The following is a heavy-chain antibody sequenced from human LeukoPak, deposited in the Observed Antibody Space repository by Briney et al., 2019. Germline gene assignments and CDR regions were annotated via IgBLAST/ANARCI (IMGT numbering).Heavy chain of an antibody. J-gene: IGHJ6*02. CDR1: GFTFSSYS. Sequence: GGSLRVSCAASGFTFSSYSMNWVRQAPGKGLEWVSSISSSSSYIYYADSVKGRFTISRDNAKNSLYLQMNSLRAEDTAVYYCARDFTAADTYYYYGMDVWGQGTTVTVSS. D-gene: IGHD6-13*01. CDR2: ISSSSSYI. CDR3: ARDFTAADTYYYYGMDV. V-gene: IGHV3-21*01.